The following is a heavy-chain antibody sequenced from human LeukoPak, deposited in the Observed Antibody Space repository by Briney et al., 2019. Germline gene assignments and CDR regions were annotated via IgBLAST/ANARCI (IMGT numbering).Heavy chain of an antibody. CDR1: GFTFSSYV. Sequence: PGRSLRLSCAASGFTFSSYVMYWVRQAPGKGLVWVSRISSDESSTTYADSVKGRFTISRDNAKNTLYLKMNTLRAEDTAIYFCARGGFTGTSCPYFDYWGQGTLVTVSS. CDR2: ISSDESST. D-gene: IGHD2-2*01. V-gene: IGHV3-74*01. CDR3: ARGGFTGTSCPYFDY. J-gene: IGHJ4*02.